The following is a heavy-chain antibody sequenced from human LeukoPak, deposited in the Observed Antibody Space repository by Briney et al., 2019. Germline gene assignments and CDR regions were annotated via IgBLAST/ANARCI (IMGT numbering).Heavy chain of an antibody. D-gene: IGHD3-10*01. CDR1: GFNFDDYN. J-gene: IGHJ4*02. Sequence: GGSLRLSCTASGFNFDDYNMSWFRQAPGKGLEWVSYISSSGSTVYYADSVKGRFTISRDNAKNSLYLQMNSLRAEDTAVYYCARQGMVRGVINPPFDYWGQGTLVTVSS. CDR3: ARQGMVRGVINPPFDY. CDR2: ISSSGSTV. V-gene: IGHV3-48*03.